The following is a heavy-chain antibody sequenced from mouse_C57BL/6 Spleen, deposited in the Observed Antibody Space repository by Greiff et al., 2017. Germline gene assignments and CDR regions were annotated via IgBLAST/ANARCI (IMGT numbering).Heavy chain of an antibody. CDR3: TKDGFAD. Sequence: QVQLKESGAELVRPGASVTLSCKASGYTFTDYEMHWVKQTPVHGLEWIGAIDPETGGTAYNQKFKGKAILTADKSSSTAYMELRSLTSEDSAVYYCTKDGFADWGQGTLVTVSA. J-gene: IGHJ3*01. CDR1: GYTFTDYE. V-gene: IGHV1-15*01. CDR2: IDPETGGT.